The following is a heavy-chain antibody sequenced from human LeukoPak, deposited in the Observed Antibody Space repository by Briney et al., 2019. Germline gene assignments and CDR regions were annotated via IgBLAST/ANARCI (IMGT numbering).Heavy chain of an antibody. V-gene: IGHV3-53*04. D-gene: IGHD3-22*01. Sequence: GGSLRLSCAASGFTVSSNYMSWVRQAPGKGLEWVSVIYSGGSTYYADSVKGRFTISRHNSKNTLYLQMNSLRAEDTAVYYCARGRYYDSSAYYYFFDSWGQGTLVTVSS. CDR2: IYSGGST. J-gene: IGHJ4*02. CDR1: GFTVSSNY. CDR3: ARGRYYDSSAYYYFFDS.